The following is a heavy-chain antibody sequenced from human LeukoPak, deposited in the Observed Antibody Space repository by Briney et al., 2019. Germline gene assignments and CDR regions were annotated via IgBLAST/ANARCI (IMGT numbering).Heavy chain of an antibody. J-gene: IGHJ4*02. CDR3: ARGVVTGTQEL. CDR2: IYYSGST. CDR1: GGSISSYY. D-gene: IGHD1-7*01. V-gene: IGHV4-59*01. Sequence: PSETLSPTCTVSGGSISSYYWSWIRQPPGKGLEWIGYIYYSGSTNYNPSLKSRVTISVDTSKNQFSLKLSSVTAADTAVYYCARGVVTGTQELWGQGTLVTVSS.